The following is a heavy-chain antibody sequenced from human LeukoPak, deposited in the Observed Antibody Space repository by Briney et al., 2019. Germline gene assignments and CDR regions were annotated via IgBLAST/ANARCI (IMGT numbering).Heavy chain of an antibody. CDR2: INPSGGST. CDR3: ARRFGELSPDYYYYYGMDV. Sequence: GASVKVSCKASGYTFTSYYMHWVRRAPGQGLEWMGIINPSGGSTSYAQKFQGRVTMTRDTSTSTVYMELSSLRSEDTAVYYCARRFGELSPDYYYYYGMDVWGQGTTVTVSS. CDR1: GYTFTSYY. V-gene: IGHV1-46*01. D-gene: IGHD3-10*01. J-gene: IGHJ6*02.